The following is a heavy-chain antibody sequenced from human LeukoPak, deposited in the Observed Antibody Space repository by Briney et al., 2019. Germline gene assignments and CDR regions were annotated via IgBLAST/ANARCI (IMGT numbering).Heavy chain of an antibody. Sequence: SGGPLTLSCAASGFTLEHYAMHWVRQAPGKGVEGVSLISGDGGSTYYADSVKGRFTISRDNSKKALYLQMNSLRTKDTALYYCAKLVGRGGGLGAFDIWGQGTMVTVSS. CDR2: ISGDGGST. CDR3: AKLVGRGGGLGAFDI. D-gene: IGHD6-25*01. J-gene: IGHJ3*02. CDR1: GFTLEHYA. V-gene: IGHV3-43*02.